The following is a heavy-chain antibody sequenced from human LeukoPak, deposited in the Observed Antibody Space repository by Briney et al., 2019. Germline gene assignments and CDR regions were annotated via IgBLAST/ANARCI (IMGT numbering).Heavy chain of an antibody. Sequence: PGGSLRLSCAASGFTFSSYWMSWVRQAPGKGLEWVANIKQDGSEKYYVGSVKGRFTISRDNAKNSLYLQMNSLRAEDTAVYYCARDYYGSGSWDAFDIWGQGTMVTVSS. V-gene: IGHV3-7*01. CDR2: IKQDGSEK. CDR3: ARDYYGSGSWDAFDI. CDR1: GFTFSSYW. D-gene: IGHD3-10*01. J-gene: IGHJ3*02.